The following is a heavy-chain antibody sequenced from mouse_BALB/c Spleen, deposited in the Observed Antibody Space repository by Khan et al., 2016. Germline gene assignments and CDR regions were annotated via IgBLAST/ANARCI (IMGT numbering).Heavy chain of an antibody. D-gene: IGHD2-4*01. CDR1: GYTFTSYW. Sequence: QVQLKASGAELVRPGASVKLSCKASGYTFTSYWINWMKQRPGQGLEWIGNIYPSDIYTNYNQKFKDKATLTVDKSSSTAYMQLSSPTSEDSAIYYCTRGESTMIRGFAYWGQGTLVTVSA. J-gene: IGHJ3*01. CDR2: IYPSDIYT. CDR3: TRGESTMIRGFAY. V-gene: IGHV1-69*02.